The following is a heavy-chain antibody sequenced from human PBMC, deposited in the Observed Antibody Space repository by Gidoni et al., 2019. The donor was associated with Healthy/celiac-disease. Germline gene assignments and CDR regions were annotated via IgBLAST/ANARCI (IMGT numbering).Heavy chain of an antibody. CDR3: AKDRGSGSCLDY. CDR1: GFTFSSYG. D-gene: IGHD2-15*01. CDR2: ISYDGSNK. J-gene: IGHJ4*02. Sequence: QVELVESGGGVVPPGRSLRLSCAASGFTFSSYGMHWVRQAPGKGLEWVAVISYDGSNKYYADSVKGRFTISRDNSKNTLYLQMNSLRAEDTAVYYCAKDRGSGSCLDYWGQGTLVTVSS. V-gene: IGHV3-30*18.